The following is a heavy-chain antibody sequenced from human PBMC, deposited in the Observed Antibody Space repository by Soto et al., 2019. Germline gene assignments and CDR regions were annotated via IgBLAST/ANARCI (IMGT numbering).Heavy chain of an antibody. V-gene: IGHV3-11*06. D-gene: IGHD6-19*01. CDR3: ARTVASSGSLDGMDV. Sequence: GGSLRLSCAASGFTFIDYYMSWIRQAPGKGLEWVSYISSSSSYTNYADSVKGRFTISRDNAKNSLYLQMNSLRAEDTAVYYCARTVASSGSLDGMDVWGQGTTVTVSS. CDR1: GFTFIDYY. J-gene: IGHJ6*02. CDR2: ISSSSSYT.